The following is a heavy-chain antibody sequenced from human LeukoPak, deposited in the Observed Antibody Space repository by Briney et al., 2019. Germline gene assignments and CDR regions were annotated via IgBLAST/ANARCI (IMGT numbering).Heavy chain of an antibody. CDR1: GGSISSYY. D-gene: IGHD3-22*01. V-gene: IGHV4-4*07. CDR2: IYTSGST. Sequence: SETLSLTCTVSGGSISSYYWSWIRQPAGKGLEWIGRIYTSGSTNYNPSLKSRVTISADTSKKQFSLKLSSVTAADTAMYYCARSYDSSGYYFFWGQGTLVTVSS. J-gene: IGHJ4*02. CDR3: ARSYDSSGYYFF.